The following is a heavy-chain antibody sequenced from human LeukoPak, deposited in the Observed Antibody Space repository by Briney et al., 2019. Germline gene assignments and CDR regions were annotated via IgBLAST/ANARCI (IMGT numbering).Heavy chain of an antibody. D-gene: IGHD3-10*01. CDR1: GFTFSNYG. Sequence: GGSLRLSCAASGFTFSNYGMHWVRQAPGKGLEWVSGISGSGGNTYSADSVRGRFTISRDNSKDTLYLQMNSLRVEDTAVYYCAKSRGSGSGSYFDYWGQGTLVTVSS. J-gene: IGHJ4*02. V-gene: IGHV3-23*01. CDR3: AKSRGSGSGSYFDY. CDR2: ISGSGGNT.